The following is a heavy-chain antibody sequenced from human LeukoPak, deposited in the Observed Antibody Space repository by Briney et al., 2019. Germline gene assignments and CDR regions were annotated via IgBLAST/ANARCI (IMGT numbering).Heavy chain of an antibody. D-gene: IGHD5-18*01. CDR1: GFTFSSYW. CDR2: ISGSGGGT. J-gene: IGHJ4*02. Sequence: GGSLRLSCAASGFTFSSYWMHWVRQAPGKGLEWVSAISGSGGGTYNADSVKGRFTISRDNSKNTLYLQMNSLRAEDTAVYYCAKDQGLWLRGGFDYWGQGTLVTVSS. V-gene: IGHV3-23*01. CDR3: AKDQGLWLRGGFDY.